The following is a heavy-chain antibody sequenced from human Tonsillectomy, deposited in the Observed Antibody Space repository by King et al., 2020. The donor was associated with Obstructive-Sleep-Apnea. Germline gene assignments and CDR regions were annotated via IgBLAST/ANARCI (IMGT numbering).Heavy chain of an antibody. CDR1: GFIFSDYY. Sequence: VQLVESGGGLVKPGGSLRLSCAASGFIFSDYYMTRIRLAPGKGLEWFSYISGRSTYSNLTDPMKGRFSVARDNAKNSLYLQMNSLRAEDTAVYYCARHFDSTGSFDFWGQGTLVTVSS. D-gene: IGHD3-22*01. J-gene: IGHJ4*02. CDR2: ISGRSTYS. V-gene: IGHV3-11*06. CDR3: ARHFDSTGSFDF.